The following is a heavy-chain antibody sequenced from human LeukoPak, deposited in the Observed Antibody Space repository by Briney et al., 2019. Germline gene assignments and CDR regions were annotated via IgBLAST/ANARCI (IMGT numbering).Heavy chain of an antibody. V-gene: IGHV4-34*01. CDR1: GGSFSGFY. Sequence: SETLSFTCTVYGGSFSGFYWTWIRQTTGKGLEWIGEINYTGSTNYNPSLKSRVTISIDTSKNQFSLKLKSVTAADTAVYFCARGSESSGIPYFFDYWGQGSLVTVSS. CDR2: INYTGST. D-gene: IGHD3-22*01. CDR3: ARGSESSGIPYFFDY. J-gene: IGHJ4*02.